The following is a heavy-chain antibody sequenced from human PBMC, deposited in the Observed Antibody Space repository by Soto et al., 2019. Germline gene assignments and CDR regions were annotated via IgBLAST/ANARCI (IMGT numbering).Heavy chain of an antibody. CDR2: IYYSGST. V-gene: IGHV4-61*08. Sequence: ASETLSLTCTVSGGSISSGDYYWSWIRQPPGKGLEWIGYIYYSGSTNYNPSLKSRVTISVDTSKNQFSLKLSSVTAADTAVYYCARGSQLGRTYYYGMDVWGQGTTVTVSS. D-gene: IGHD6-6*01. CDR1: GGSISSGDYY. CDR3: ARGSQLGRTYYYGMDV. J-gene: IGHJ6*02.